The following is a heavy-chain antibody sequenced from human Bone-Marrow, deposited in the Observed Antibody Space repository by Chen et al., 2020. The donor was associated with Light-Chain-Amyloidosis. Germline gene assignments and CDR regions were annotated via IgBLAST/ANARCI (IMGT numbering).Heavy chain of an antibody. V-gene: IGHV3-23*04. D-gene: IGHD3-10*01. CDR3: TRKGGYFDF. Sequence: EVRWVESGGGLVQPGGSLRLSCATSGFNFSSFGMSWVRQAPGKGLEWVSTVSGSTVSTYYAGAVKGRFIISRDNSKSTLYLPMNSLRAGDTAVYFCTRKGGYFDFWGQGSLVTVSS. CDR1: GFNFSSFG. J-gene: IGHJ4*02. CDR2: VSGSTVST.